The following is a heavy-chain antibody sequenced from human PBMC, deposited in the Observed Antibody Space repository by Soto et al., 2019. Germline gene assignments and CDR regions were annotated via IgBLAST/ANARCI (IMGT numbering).Heavy chain of an antibody. CDR1: GFTFSSYG. V-gene: IGHV3-33*01. CDR3: ARDLASGIAAAVTRIAVAGPFDY. J-gene: IGHJ4*02. CDR2: IWYDGSNK. Sequence: GGSLRLSCAASGFTFSSYGMHWVRQAPGKGLEWVAVIWYDGSNKYYADSVKGRFTISRDNSKNTLYLQMNSLRAEDTAVYYCARDLASGIAAAVTRIAVAGPFDYWGQGTLVTVSS. D-gene: IGHD6-13*01.